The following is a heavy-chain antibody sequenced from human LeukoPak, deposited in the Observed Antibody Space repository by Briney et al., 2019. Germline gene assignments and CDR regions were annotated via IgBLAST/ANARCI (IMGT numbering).Heavy chain of an antibody. D-gene: IGHD3-10*01. V-gene: IGHV3-13*04. CDR1: GFTFSSYD. CDR3: ARGSSDGRVRGASDY. CDR2: IGTAGDT. Sequence: HPGGSLRLSCAASGFTFSSYDMHWVRQATGKGLEWVSAIGTAGDTYYPGSVKGRFTISRENAKNSLYLQMNSLRAGDTAVYYCARGSSDGRVRGASDYWGQGTLVTVSS. J-gene: IGHJ4*02.